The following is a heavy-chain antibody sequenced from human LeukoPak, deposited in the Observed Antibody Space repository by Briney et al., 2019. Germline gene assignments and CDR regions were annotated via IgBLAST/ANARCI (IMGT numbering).Heavy chain of an antibody. Sequence: PGGSLKLSCAASGFTFSDFYMSWISQAPGKGMEWISYISRSGSSIYYADSVRGRFIISRDNAKNSLYLQMNTLRAKDTAVYYCARDLSTSSEDWWDYWGQGTLVTVSS. CDR2: ISRSGSSI. V-gene: IGHV3-11*01. J-gene: IGHJ4*02. D-gene: IGHD6-13*01. CDR1: GFTFSDFY. CDR3: ARDLSTSSEDWWDY.